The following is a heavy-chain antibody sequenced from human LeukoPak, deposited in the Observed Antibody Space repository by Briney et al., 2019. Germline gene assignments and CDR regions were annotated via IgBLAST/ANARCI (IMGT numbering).Heavy chain of an antibody. Sequence: PGRSLRLSCTASGFTFGDYAMSWVRQAPGKGLEWVGFIRSKAYGGTTEYAASVKGRFTISRDDSKSIAYLQMNSLKTEDTAVYYCTRDADYYDSSGYPNFGYWGQGTLVTVSS. J-gene: IGHJ4*02. V-gene: IGHV3-49*04. CDR3: TRDADYYDSSGYPNFGY. CDR2: IRSKAYGGTT. D-gene: IGHD3-22*01. CDR1: GFTFGDYA.